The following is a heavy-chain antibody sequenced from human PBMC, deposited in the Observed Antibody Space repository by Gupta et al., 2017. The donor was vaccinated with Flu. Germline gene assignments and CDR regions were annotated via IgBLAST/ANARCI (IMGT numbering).Heavy chain of an antibody. CDR2: IYYSGSA. CDR1: GGSISSSSDY. Sequence: QLQVQESGLGLVKPAETLSLTCSVSGGSISSSSDYWGWFRQPPGKGLEWIGSIYYSGSAYYNPFLKSRVAISVDTSKDQFSLELRSVTAADTAVYYCARHVSGSSQKFDPWGQGILVTVSS. D-gene: IGHD6-6*01. J-gene: IGHJ5*02. CDR3: ARHVSGSSQKFDP. V-gene: IGHV4-39*01.